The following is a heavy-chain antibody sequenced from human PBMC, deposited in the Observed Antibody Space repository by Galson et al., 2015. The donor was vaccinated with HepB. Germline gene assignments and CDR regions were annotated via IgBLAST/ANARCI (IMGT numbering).Heavy chain of an antibody. CDR1: GFTFGDYA. Sequence: SLRLSCAASGFTFGDYAMNWVRQAPGKGLEWVGFLRSKAYGETTEYAASVKGRFTLSRDDSKSIAYLQMNSLRAEDTAVYYCAKEGYGSGKGSPRPYYYYYYGMDVWGQGTTVTVSS. J-gene: IGHJ6*02. CDR3: AKEGYGSGKGSPRPYYYYYYGMDV. D-gene: IGHD3-10*01. V-gene: IGHV3-49*04. CDR2: LRSKAYGETT.